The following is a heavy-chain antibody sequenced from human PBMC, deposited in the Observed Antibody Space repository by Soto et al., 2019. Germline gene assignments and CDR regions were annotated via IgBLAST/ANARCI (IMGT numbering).Heavy chain of an antibody. V-gene: IGHV4-30-4*01. CDR3: ARDRGRTFDY. J-gene: IGHJ4*02. Sequence: SETLSLTCSVSGGSINSDEYYWSWIRQPPGEGLEWIGHIYYTGSTSYNPSLKGRLTISVDTSKNQFSLKLSSVSAADTAVYYCARDRGRTFDYWGQGTLVTVSS. CDR2: IYYTGST. CDR1: GGSINSDEYY.